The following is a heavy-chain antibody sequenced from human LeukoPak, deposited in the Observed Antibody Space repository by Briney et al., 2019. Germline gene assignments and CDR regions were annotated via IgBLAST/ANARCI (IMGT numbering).Heavy chain of an antibody. CDR2: ISSSATTI. J-gene: IGHJ4*02. CDR1: GFTFSDYY. V-gene: IGHV3-11*01. D-gene: IGHD3-10*01. Sequence: PGGSLRLSCAASGFTFSDYYMTWIRQAPGKGLEWVSYISSSATTIYYADSVKGRFTISRDNAKNSLYLQMNSLRAEDTAVYYCATGSQIREADYWGQGTLVTVSS. CDR3: ATGSQIREADY.